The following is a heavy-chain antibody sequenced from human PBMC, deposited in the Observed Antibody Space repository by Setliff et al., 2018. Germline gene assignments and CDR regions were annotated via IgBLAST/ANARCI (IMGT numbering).Heavy chain of an antibody. V-gene: IGHV4-39*07. CDR3: ARGKSVTASNWFDP. J-gene: IGHJ5*02. CDR1: GGSISSSSYY. D-gene: IGHD5-18*01. Sequence: SETLSLTCTVSGGSISSSSYYWGWIRQPPGKGLEWIGSIYYSGSTNYNPSLKSRVTISVDTSKNQFSLKLSSVTAADTAVYYCARGKSVTASNWFDPWGQGTLVTVSS. CDR2: IYYSGST.